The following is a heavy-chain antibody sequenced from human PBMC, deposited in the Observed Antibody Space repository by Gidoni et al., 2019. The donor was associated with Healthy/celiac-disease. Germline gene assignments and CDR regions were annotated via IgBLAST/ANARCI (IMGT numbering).Heavy chain of an antibody. Sequence: EVQLLESGGGLVQPGGSLRLSCAAPGFTFSSYAMSWVRQAPGKGLEWVSAISGSGGSTYYADSVKGRFTISRDNSKNTLYLQMNSLRAEDTAVYYCAKGFSDFWSGYSHWGQGTLVTVSS. D-gene: IGHD3-3*01. J-gene: IGHJ4*02. CDR2: ISGSGGST. V-gene: IGHV3-23*01. CDR3: AKGFSDFWSGYSH. CDR1: GFTFSSYA.